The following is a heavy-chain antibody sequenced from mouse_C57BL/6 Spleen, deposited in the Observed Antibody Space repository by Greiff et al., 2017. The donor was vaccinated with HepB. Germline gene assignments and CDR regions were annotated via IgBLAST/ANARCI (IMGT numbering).Heavy chain of an antibody. CDR1: GYTFTDYN. V-gene: IGHV1-18*01. CDR2: INPNNGGT. J-gene: IGHJ1*03. CDR3: ASGGVVARNWYFDV. Sequence: EVQLQQSGPELVKPGASVKIPCKASGYTFTDYNMDWVKQSHGKSLEWIGDINPNNGGTIYNQKFKGKATLTVDKSSSTAYMELRSLTSEDTAVYYCASGGVVARNWYFDVWGTGTTVTVSS. D-gene: IGHD1-1*01.